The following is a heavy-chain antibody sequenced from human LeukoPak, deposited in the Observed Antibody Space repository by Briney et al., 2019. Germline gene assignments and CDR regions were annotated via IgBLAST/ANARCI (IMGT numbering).Heavy chain of an antibody. V-gene: IGHV3-30*03. CDR1: GFSFSNYG. Sequence: GGSLRLSCAASGFSFSNYGMHWVRQAPGKGLEWVAVIAYDGGTKYYADSVKGRLTISRDNSKNTLYLEMNSLRAEDAAVYYCARVGSPGYCSSTSCFQDYWGQGTLVTVSS. J-gene: IGHJ4*02. D-gene: IGHD2-2*01. CDR2: IAYDGGTK. CDR3: ARVGSPGYCSSTSCFQDY.